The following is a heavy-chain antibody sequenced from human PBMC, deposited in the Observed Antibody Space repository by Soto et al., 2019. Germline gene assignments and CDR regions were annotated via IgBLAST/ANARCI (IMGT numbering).Heavy chain of an antibody. CDR1: GGTFSSYT. CDR2: IIPILGIA. CDR3: ARSSSIVLVPAAHYYYMDV. V-gene: IGHV1-69*02. D-gene: IGHD2-2*01. Sequence: QVQLVQSGAEVKKPGSSVKVSCKASGGTFSSYTISWVRQAPGQGLEWMGRIIPILGIANYAQKFQGRVTITADKSTSTAYMELSSLRSEDTAVYYCARSSSIVLVPAAHYYYMDVWGKGTTVTVSS. J-gene: IGHJ6*03.